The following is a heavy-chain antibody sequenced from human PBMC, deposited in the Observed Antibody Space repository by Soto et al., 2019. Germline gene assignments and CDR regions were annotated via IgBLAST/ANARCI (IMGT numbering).Heavy chain of an antibody. CDR2: INAGNGNT. Sequence: ASVKVSCKTSGYTFTSYAMHWVRQAPGQRLEWMGWINAGNGNTKYSQKFQGRVTITRDTSASTAYMELSSLRSEDTAVYFCAKSRVFIGAIVTLLDSWGQGTQVTVSS. J-gene: IGHJ4*02. CDR1: GYTFTSYA. V-gene: IGHV1-3*01. D-gene: IGHD3-16*02. CDR3: AKSRVFIGAIVTLLDS.